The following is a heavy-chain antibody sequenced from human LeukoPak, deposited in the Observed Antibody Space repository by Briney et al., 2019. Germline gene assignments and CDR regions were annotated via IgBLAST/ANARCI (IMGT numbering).Heavy chain of an antibody. V-gene: IGHV4-39*07. CDR3: AGSFKYYYDSSGYRY. Sequence: PSETLSLTCTVSGGSISSSSYYWGWIRQPPGKGLEWIGSIYYSGSTYYNPSLKSRVTISVDTSKNQFSLKLSSVTAADTAVYYCAGSFKYYYDSSGYRYWGQGTLVTVSS. J-gene: IGHJ4*02. CDR1: GGSISSSSYY. CDR2: IYYSGST. D-gene: IGHD3-22*01.